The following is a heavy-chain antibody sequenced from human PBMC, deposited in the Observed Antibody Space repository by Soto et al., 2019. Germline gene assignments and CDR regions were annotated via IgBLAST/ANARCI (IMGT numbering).Heavy chain of an antibody. CDR2: ISYDGSNK. V-gene: IGHV3-30-3*01. Sequence: GGSLRLSCAASGFTFSSYAMHWVRQAPGKGLEWVAVISYDGSNKYYADSVKGRFTISRDNSKNTLYLQMNSLRAEDTAVYYCARVGGYYYYYYGMDVWGQGTTVTV. CDR1: GFTFSSYA. D-gene: IGHD2-15*01. J-gene: IGHJ6*02. CDR3: ARVGGYYYYYYGMDV.